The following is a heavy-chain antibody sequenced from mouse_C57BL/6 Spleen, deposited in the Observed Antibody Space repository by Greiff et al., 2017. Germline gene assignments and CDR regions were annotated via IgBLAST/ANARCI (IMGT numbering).Heavy chain of an antibody. V-gene: IGHV2-2*01. CDR2: IWSGGST. Sequence: QVQLKESGPGLVQPSQSLSITCTVSGFSLTSYGVHWVRQSPGKGLEWLGVIWSGGSTDYNAAFISRLSISKDNSKSQVFFKMNSLQADDTAIYYCARNSYDYDEGAWYFDVWGTGTMVTVSS. CDR1: GFSLTSYG. J-gene: IGHJ1*03. D-gene: IGHD2-4*01. CDR3: ARNSYDYDEGAWYFDV.